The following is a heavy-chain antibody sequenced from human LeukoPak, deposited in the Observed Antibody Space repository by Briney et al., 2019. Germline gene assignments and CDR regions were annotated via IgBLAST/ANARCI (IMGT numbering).Heavy chain of an antibody. J-gene: IGHJ5*02. CDR2: IYHSGST. Sequence: SETLSLTCTVSGGSISSSSYYWGWIRQPPGKGLEWIGSIYHSGSTYYNPSLKSRVTISVDTSKNQFSLKLSSVTAADTAVYYCARNSLTLSWFDPWGQGTLVTVSS. V-gene: IGHV4-39*07. CDR1: GGSISSSSYY. CDR3: ARNSLTLSWFDP. D-gene: IGHD2-15*01.